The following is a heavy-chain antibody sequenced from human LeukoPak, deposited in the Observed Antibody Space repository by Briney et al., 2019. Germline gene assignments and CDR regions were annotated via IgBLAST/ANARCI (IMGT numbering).Heavy chain of an antibody. Sequence: SETLSLTCTVSGGSISSYYWSWIRQPPGKGLEWIGYIYYSGSTNYNPSLKSRVTISVDTSKNQLSLKLSSVTAADTAVYYCARAEYYYDSSGYYYLIDYWGQGTLVTVSS. V-gene: IGHV4-59*01. CDR3: ARAEYYYDSSGYYYLIDY. CDR1: GGSISSYY. CDR2: IYYSGST. D-gene: IGHD3-22*01. J-gene: IGHJ4*02.